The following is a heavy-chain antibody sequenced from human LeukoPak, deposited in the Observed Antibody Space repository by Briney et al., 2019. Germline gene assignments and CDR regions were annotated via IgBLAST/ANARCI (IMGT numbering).Heavy chain of an antibody. Sequence: GGSLRLSCAASGFTFSSYAMSWVRQAPGKGLEWVSVISGSGGSTYYADSVKGRFTISRDNSKTTLYLQMNSLRAEDTAVYYCAKDPIVVDAFDIWGQGTMVTVSS. CDR2: ISGSGGST. CDR1: GFTFSSYA. V-gene: IGHV3-23*01. D-gene: IGHD2-15*01. CDR3: AKDPIVVDAFDI. J-gene: IGHJ3*02.